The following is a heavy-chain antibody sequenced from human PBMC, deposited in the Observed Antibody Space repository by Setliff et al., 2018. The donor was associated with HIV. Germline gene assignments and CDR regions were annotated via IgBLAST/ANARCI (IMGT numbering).Heavy chain of an antibody. CDR3: ARARWNDVSPLYYSDL. CDR2: ISGGGDKT. D-gene: IGHD1-1*01. J-gene: IGHJ4*02. CDR1: GFTFRNHA. V-gene: IGHV3-23*01. Sequence: PGGSLRLSCAASGFTFRNHAINWVRQAPGKGLEWVLSISGGGDKTYYSDSAKGRFTISRDNSKNTVSVEMNSLRLEDTAVYYCARARWNDVSPLYYSDLWGQGTLVTVSS.